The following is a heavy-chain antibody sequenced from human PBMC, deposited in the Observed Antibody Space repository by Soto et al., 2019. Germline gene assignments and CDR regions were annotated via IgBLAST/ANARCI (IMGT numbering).Heavy chain of an antibody. D-gene: IGHD6-19*01. Sequence: QVQLVQSGAEVKKPGASVKVSCKASGYTFTSYDINWVRQATGQGLEWMGWMNPNSGNTGYAQKFQGRVTMTRNTSISTAYMELSRLRSEGTAVYYCARGDFYVGYSSGWYPPFDYWGQGTLVTVSS. CDR2: MNPNSGNT. V-gene: IGHV1-8*01. CDR1: GYTFTSYD. J-gene: IGHJ4*02. CDR3: ARGDFYVGYSSGWYPPFDY.